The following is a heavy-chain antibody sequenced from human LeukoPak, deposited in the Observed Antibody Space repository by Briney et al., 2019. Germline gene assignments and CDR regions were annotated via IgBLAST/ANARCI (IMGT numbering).Heavy chain of an antibody. D-gene: IGHD3-10*01. V-gene: IGHV3-30*04. CDR3: ARDELWFGELLSTIDY. CDR2: ISYDGSNK. Sequence: GGSLRLSCAASGFTFSSYAMHWVRQAPGKGLEWVAVISYDGSNKYYADSVKGRFTISRDNSKNTLYLQMNSLRAEDTAVHYRARDELWFGELLSTIDYWGQGTLVTVSS. J-gene: IGHJ4*02. CDR1: GFTFSSYA.